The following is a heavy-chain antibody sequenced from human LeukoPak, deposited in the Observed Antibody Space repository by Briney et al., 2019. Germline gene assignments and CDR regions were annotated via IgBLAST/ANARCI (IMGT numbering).Heavy chain of an antibody. CDR1: GFTVSSNY. J-gene: IGHJ4*02. V-gene: IGHV3-66*01. D-gene: IGHD3-10*01. CDR2: IYSGGST. CDR3: AREPNGSGNNTTDY. Sequence: PGGSLRLSCAASGFTVSSNYMSWVRQAPGKGLEWVSVIYSGGSTYYADSVKGRFTISRDNSKNTLYLQMNSLRAEDTAVYYCAREPNGSGNNTTDYWGQGTLVTVSS.